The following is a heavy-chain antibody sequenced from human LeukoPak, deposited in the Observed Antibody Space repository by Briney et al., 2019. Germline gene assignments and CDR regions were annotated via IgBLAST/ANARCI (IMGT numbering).Heavy chain of an antibody. CDR1: GGSISSYY. CDR3: ARSVGYCSSASCYVNWFDP. D-gene: IGHD2-2*01. Sequence: SETLSLTCTVSGGSISSYYWSWIRQPAGKGLEWIGRIYASGGTNYNPSLKSRLTISVDKSKNQFSLRLSSVTAADMAVYYCARSVGYCSSASCYVNWFDPWGQGTLVTVSS. J-gene: IGHJ5*02. V-gene: IGHV4-4*07. CDR2: IYASGGT.